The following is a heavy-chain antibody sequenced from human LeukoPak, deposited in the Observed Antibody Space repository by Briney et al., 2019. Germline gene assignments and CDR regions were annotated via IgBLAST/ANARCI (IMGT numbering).Heavy chain of an antibody. D-gene: IGHD2-2*01. V-gene: IGHV1-3*01. J-gene: IGHJ5*02. CDR2: INAGNGNT. CDR1: GYTFTSYA. Sequence: ASVKVSCKASGYTFTSYAMHWVRQAPGQRLEWMGWINAGNGNTKYSQKFQGRVTITRDTSASTAYMELSSLRSEDTAVYYWARGGGSSIVDPWGQGTLVTVSS. CDR3: ARGGGSSIVDP.